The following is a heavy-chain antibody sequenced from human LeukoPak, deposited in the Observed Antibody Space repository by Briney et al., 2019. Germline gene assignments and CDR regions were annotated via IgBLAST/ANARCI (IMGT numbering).Heavy chain of an antibody. Sequence: GESLRLSCAASGFTFSSYEMNWVRQAPGKGLEWVSYISSSGSTIYYADSVKGRFTISRDNAKNSLYLQMNSLRAEDTAVYYCARGGDIVVVPAAMQGAYNWFDPWGQGTLVTVSS. CDR1: GFTFSSYE. CDR2: ISSSGSTI. D-gene: IGHD2-2*01. V-gene: IGHV3-48*03. CDR3: ARGGDIVVVPAAMQGAYNWFDP. J-gene: IGHJ5*02.